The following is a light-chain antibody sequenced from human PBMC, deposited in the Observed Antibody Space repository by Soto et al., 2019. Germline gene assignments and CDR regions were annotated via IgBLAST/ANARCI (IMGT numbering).Light chain of an antibody. CDR1: QSLLHSNGYNY. J-gene: IGKJ1*01. V-gene: IGKV2-28*01. CDR2: LGS. Sequence: DIVLTQSPLSLPVTPGEPASISCRSSQSLLHSNGYNYLDWYLQKPGQSPQLLIYLGSNRSSGVPARFSGSGSGTDLTLKISRVEAEDVGVYYCMQALQSPRTFGQGTKVEFK. CDR3: MQALQSPRT.